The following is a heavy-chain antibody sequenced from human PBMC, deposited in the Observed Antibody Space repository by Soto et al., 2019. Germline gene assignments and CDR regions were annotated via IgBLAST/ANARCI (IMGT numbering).Heavy chain of an antibody. CDR3: TREPGGTSYYHFYGMDV. CDR1: GFTFRDHY. D-gene: IGHD2-15*01. J-gene: IGHJ6*02. CDR2: TRNKANSYTT. Sequence: EVQLVESGGGLVQPGGSLRLSCAASGFTFRDHYMDWVRQAPGKGLEWVGRTRNKANSYTTQYAASVKGRFTISRDDSKNSLYLQMNSLKTEDTAVYYCTREPGGTSYYHFYGMDVWGQGTTVTVSS. V-gene: IGHV3-72*01.